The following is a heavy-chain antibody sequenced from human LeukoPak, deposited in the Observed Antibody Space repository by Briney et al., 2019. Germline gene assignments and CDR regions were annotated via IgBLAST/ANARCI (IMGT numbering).Heavy chain of an antibody. CDR1: GFSLSTSGVG. J-gene: IGHJ4*02. Sequence: SGPTLLKPTQTLTLTCTFSGFSLSTSGVGVGWIRQPPGKALEWLALIYWDDEKRYNPSLKSRLTITKDTSKNQVVLTMTNMDPVDTATYYRAHRIYYDANFDYWGQGTLVTVSS. D-gene: IGHD3-22*01. V-gene: IGHV2-5*02. CDR2: IYWDDEK. CDR3: AHRIYYDANFDY.